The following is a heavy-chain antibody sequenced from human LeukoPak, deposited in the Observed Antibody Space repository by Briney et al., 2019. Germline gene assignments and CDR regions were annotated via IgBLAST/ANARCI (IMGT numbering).Heavy chain of an antibody. CDR1: GFTFSDYY. CDR3: ARDPPYYYDSSGYFDY. J-gene: IGHJ4*02. D-gene: IGHD3-22*01. CDR2: ISSSGSTI. V-gene: IGHV3-11*01. Sequence: GSLRLSCAASGFTFSDYYMSWIRQAPGKGLEWVSYISSSGSTIYYADSVKGRFTISRDNAKNSLYLQMNSLRAEDTAVYYCARDPPYYYDSSGYFDYWGQGTLVTVSS.